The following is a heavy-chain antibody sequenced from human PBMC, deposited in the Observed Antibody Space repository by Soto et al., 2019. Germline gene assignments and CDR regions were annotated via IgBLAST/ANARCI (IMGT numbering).Heavy chain of an antibody. V-gene: IGHV3-33*01. CDR2: IGNDGSEK. CDR1: GVIFSAYG. J-gene: IGHJ6*02. D-gene: IGHD1-1*01. CDR3: ATEDWNDRDGRGV. Sequence: QVQLGESGGGVVQPGRSLRLSCAASGVIFSAYGMHWVRQAPGEGLEWMAVIGNDGSEKYYAESVQGRFNISRDNSKNTLHLEMNSLRGEDSAVYYWATEDWNDRDGRGVGGQGTTVTVSS.